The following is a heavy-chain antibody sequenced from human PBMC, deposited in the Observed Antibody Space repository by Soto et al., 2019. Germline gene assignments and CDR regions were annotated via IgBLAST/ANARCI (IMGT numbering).Heavy chain of an antibody. CDR2: IYYSGST. Sequence: SETLSLTCTVSGGSISSYYWSWIRQPPGKGLEWIGYIYYSGSTNYNPSLKSRVTISVDTSKNQFSLKLSSVTAADTAVYYCARGRYYYDSSGYYSHRPADDFDIWGQGTMVTVSS. V-gene: IGHV4-59*01. D-gene: IGHD3-22*01. CDR3: ARGRYYYDSSGYYSHRPADDFDI. CDR1: GGSISSYY. J-gene: IGHJ3*02.